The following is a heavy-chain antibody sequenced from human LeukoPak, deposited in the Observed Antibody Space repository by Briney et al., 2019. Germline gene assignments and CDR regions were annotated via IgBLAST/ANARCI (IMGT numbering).Heavy chain of an antibody. CDR2: IYYRGIT. CDR3: ARVVYDSSTYPKSYFDF. D-gene: IGHD3-22*01. Sequence: SETLSLTCTVSGGSISSSSYYWGWIRQPPGKGLEWIGSIYYRGITYYNPSLKSRVTISGDTSKNQFSLKLSSVTAADTAVYYCARVVYDSSTYPKSYFDFWGQGTLVTVSS. CDR1: GGSISSSSYY. V-gene: IGHV4-39*07. J-gene: IGHJ4*02.